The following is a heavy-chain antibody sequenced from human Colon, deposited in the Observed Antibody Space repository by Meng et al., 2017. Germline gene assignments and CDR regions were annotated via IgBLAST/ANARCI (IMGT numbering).Heavy chain of an antibody. V-gene: IGHV4-4*02. CDR1: WAAISSSKL. Sequence: QVRLQESGAGLVHPSRTCSLPCVVPWAAISSSKLWSWVRQPPGKVLEWIGEISQSGTTYYNPSLKSRVTITGDWSKNQFSLNLNSVTAADTALYYCVRQGMTSYAWGYWGQGTLVTVSS. D-gene: IGHD3-9*01. J-gene: IGHJ4*02. CDR3: VRQGMTSYAWGY. CDR2: ISQSGTT.